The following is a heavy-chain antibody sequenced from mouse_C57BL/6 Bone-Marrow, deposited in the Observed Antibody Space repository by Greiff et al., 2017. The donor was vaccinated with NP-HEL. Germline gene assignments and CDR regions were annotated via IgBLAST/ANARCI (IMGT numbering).Heavy chain of an antibody. CDR3: ARDYYGSWT. Sequence: DVQLQESGPVLVKPGASVKMSCKASGYTFTDYYMNWVKQSHGKSLEWIGVLNPYNGGTSYNQKFKGKATLTVDKSSRTAYMELNSLTSEDSAVYYCARDYYGSWTWGQGTTLTGSS. CDR1: GYTFTDYY. V-gene: IGHV1-19*01. CDR2: LNPYNGGT. J-gene: IGHJ2*01. D-gene: IGHD1-1*01.